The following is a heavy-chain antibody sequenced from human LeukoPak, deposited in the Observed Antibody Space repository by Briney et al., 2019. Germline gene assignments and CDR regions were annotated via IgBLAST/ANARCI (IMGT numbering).Heavy chain of an antibody. Sequence: PSETLSLTCTVSGGSISSGGYYWGWIRQPPGKGLEWIGSIYYSGSTYYNPSLKSRVTISLDTSKKQFSLKLNSVTAADTAVYYCARASGSGYYSGLYYFDYWGQGTLVTVSS. CDR2: IYYSGST. J-gene: IGHJ4*02. V-gene: IGHV4-39*07. D-gene: IGHD3-22*01. CDR3: ARASGSGYYSGLYYFDY. CDR1: GGSISSGGYY.